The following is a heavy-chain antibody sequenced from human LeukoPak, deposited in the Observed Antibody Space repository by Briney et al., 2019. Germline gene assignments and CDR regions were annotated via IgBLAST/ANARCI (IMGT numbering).Heavy chain of an antibody. CDR2: IHRSGENT. J-gene: IGHJ4*02. CDR1: GITFGTYA. V-gene: IGHV3-23*01. D-gene: IGHD2-15*01. CDR3: AKEYCGGGSCNSDSFDY. Sequence: PGGSLRLSCAASGITFGTYAMTWVRQAPGKGLEWVSSIHRSGENTSYSDSVRGRFTISRDNFKNTVYLQMNSLRAEDTAVYYCAKEYCGGGSCNSDSFDYWGQGTLVTVSS.